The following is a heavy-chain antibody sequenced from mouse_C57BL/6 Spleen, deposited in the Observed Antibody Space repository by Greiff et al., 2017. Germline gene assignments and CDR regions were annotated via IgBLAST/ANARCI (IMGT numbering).Heavy chain of an antibody. D-gene: IGHD4-1*01. CDR1: GYTFTSYW. Sequence: QVQLQQPGAELVMPGASVKLSCKASGYTFTSYWMHWVKQRPGQGLEWIGEIDPSDRYTNYNQKVKGKSTLPVDKSSSTAYMQLSSLTSKDSAVYYCARGDWDRYFDVWGTGTTVTVSS. V-gene: IGHV1-69*01. J-gene: IGHJ1*03. CDR3: ARGDWDRYFDV. CDR2: IDPSDRYT.